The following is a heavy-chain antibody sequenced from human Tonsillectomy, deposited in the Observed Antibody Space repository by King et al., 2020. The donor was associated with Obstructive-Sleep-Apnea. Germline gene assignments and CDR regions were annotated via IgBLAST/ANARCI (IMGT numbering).Heavy chain of an antibody. CDR1: GFTFSSFW. Sequence: EVQLVESGGGLVQPGGSLRLSCAASGFTFSSFWMNWVRQAPGKGLEWVANIRQDGSEKYYVDSVKGRFTISRDNAKNSLFLQMNSLRAEVTAVYYCARVGYDDVWGSYHSDYWGQGTLVTVSS. CDR2: IRQDGSEK. V-gene: IGHV3-7*03. D-gene: IGHD3-16*02. J-gene: IGHJ4*02. CDR3: ARVGYDDVWGSYHSDY.